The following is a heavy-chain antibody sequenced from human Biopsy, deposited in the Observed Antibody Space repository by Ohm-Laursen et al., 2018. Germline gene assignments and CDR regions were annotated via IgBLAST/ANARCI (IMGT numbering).Heavy chain of an antibody. D-gene: IGHD3-16*02. CDR2: INPSNART. V-gene: IGHV1-46*01. J-gene: IGHJ4*02. CDR1: GYTFTNYF. CDR3: ARAYRMYFFDF. Sequence: VSSVKVSCKASGYTFTNYFLHWARQPPGQGLEWMGLINPSNARTNYAQKFQGRVTMTRDTSTSTVYMDLGSLRSEDTALYFCARAYRMYFFDFWGQGSLVTVSA.